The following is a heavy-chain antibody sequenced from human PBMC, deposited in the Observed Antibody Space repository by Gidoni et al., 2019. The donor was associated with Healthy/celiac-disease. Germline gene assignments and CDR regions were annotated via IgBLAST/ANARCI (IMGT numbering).Heavy chain of an antibody. J-gene: IGHJ4*02. Sequence: EVQLLESGGGLVQPGGSLRLSCAASGFTFSSYAMSWVRQAPGKGLEWVSDISGSGGSTYYADSVKGRFTISRDNSKNTLYLQMNSLRAEDTAVYYCANHPAQSVEMATITPFDYWGQGTLVTVSS. CDR3: ANHPAQSVEMATITPFDY. CDR2: ISGSGGST. D-gene: IGHD5-12*01. CDR1: GFTFSSYA. V-gene: IGHV3-23*01.